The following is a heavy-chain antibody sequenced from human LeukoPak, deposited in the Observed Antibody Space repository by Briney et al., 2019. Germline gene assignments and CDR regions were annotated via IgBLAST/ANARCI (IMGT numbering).Heavy chain of an antibody. CDR2: IYYSGST. CDR1: GGSISSSSYY. Sequence: SETLSLTCTVSGGSISSSSYYWGWIRQPPGKGLEWIGSIYYSGSTYYNPSLKSRVTMSVDTSKNQLSLRLSSVTAADTAVYYCASPLMDVWGKGTTVTVSS. J-gene: IGHJ6*03. CDR3: ASPLMDV. V-gene: IGHV4-39*07.